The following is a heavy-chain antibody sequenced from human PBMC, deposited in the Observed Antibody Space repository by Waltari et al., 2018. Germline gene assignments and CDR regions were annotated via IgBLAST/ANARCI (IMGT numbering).Heavy chain of an antibody. V-gene: IGHV4-38-2*01. J-gene: IGHJ6*03. Sequence: QVQLQESGPGLVKPSETLSLTCAVSGYSISSGYYWGWIRQPPGKGLEWIGSIYHSGSTYYNPSRKSRVTISVDTSKNQFSLKLSSVTAADTAVYYCARSPNYSSSWYSGYYYYYYMDVWGKGTTVTVSS. D-gene: IGHD6-13*01. CDR1: GYSISSGYY. CDR3: ARSPNYSSSWYSGYYYYYYMDV. CDR2: IYHSGST.